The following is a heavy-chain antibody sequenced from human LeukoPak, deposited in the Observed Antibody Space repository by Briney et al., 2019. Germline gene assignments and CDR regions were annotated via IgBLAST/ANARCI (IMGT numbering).Heavy chain of an antibody. CDR2: ISGGGGST. Sequence: HSGGSLRLSCAASGFTFSNYAMNWVRQAPGKGLEWVSGISGGGGSTYYADSVKGRFTISRDNSKNTLYLQMDSLRAEDTALYYCAKGSGINHYHWIDPWGQGTLVTVSS. CDR3: AKGSGINHYHWIDP. J-gene: IGHJ5*02. V-gene: IGHV3-23*01. D-gene: IGHD1-14*01. CDR1: GFTFSNYA.